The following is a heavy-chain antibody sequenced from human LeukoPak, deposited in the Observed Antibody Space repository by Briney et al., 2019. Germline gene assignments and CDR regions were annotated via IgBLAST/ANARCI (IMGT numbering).Heavy chain of an antibody. CDR1: GFIFRSYP. D-gene: IGHD1-26*01. CDR3: AKENPVGGTNYFDY. Sequence: GGSLRLSCAASGFIFRSYPMSWVRQAPGKGLEWVSAITSGGDKAYYGDSVKGRFTISRDNSKNTLSLQMNSLRPEDTAVYYCAKENPVGGTNYFDYWGQGALVTVSS. J-gene: IGHJ4*02. CDR2: ITSGGDKA. V-gene: IGHV3-23*01.